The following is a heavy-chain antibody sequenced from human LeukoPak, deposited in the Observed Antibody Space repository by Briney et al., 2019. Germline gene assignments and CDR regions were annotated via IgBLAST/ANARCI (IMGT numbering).Heavy chain of an antibody. CDR1: GFTFSSYW. D-gene: IGHD5-18*01. CDR2: INSDGSST. Sequence: GGSLRLSCAASGFTFSSYWMHWVRQPPGKGLVWVSRINSDGSSTSYADSVKGRFTISRDNAKNTLYLQMNSLRAEDTAVYFRTTGRGVTRIDYWGQGTLVTVSS. V-gene: IGHV3-74*01. CDR3: TTGRGVTRIDY. J-gene: IGHJ4*02.